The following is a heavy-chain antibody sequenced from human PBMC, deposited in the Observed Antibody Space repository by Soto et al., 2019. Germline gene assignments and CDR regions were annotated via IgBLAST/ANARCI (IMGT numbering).Heavy chain of an antibody. D-gene: IGHD2-2*01. CDR1: GYTFTSYY. CDR2: INPSGGST. J-gene: IGHJ5*02. V-gene: IGHV1-46*01. Sequence: ASVKVSCKASGYTFTSYYMHWVRQAPGQGLEWMGIINPSGGSTSYAQKFQGRVTLTRDTSTSTVYMELSSLRSEDTAVYYCARDFKDIVVVPAGIFDPWGQGTLVTVSS. CDR3: ARDFKDIVVVPAGIFDP.